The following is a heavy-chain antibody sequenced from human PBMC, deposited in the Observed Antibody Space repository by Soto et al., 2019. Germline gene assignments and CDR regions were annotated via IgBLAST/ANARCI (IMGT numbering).Heavy chain of an antibody. CDR3: ARDLLVDDYIWGSYRSDAFYI. CDR1: GFTVSSNY. J-gene: IGHJ3*02. Sequence: GGSLRLSCAASGFTVSSNYMSWVRQAPGKGLEWVSVIYSGGSTYYADSVKGRFTISRDNSKNTLYLQMNSLRAEDTAVYYCARDLLVDDYIWGSYRSDAFYIWGQGTMVTVSS. D-gene: IGHD3-16*02. CDR2: IYSGGST. V-gene: IGHV3-66*01.